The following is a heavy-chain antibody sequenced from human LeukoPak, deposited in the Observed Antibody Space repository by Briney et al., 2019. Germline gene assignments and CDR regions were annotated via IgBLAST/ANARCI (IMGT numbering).Heavy chain of an antibody. CDR1: GGSFSGYY. V-gene: IGHV4-34*01. J-gene: IGHJ4*02. Sequence: PSETLSLTCAVYGGSFSGYYWSWIRQPPGKGLEWIGEINHSGSTNYNPSLKSRVTISVDTSKNQFSLKRSSVTAADTAVYYCARGIAVDYFDYWGQGTLVTVSS. D-gene: IGHD6-19*01. CDR2: INHSGST. CDR3: ARGIAVDYFDY.